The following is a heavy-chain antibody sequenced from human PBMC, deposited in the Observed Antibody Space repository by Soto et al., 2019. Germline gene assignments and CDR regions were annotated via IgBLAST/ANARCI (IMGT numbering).Heavy chain of an antibody. Sequence: ASVKVSCKASGGTFSSYTISWVRQAPGQGLEWMGRIIPILGIANYAQKFQGRVTITADESTSTAYMELSSLRSEDTAVYYCARDRNREYYYYGMDVWGQGTTVTVSS. CDR3: ARDRNREYYYYGMDV. CDR2: IIPILGIA. V-gene: IGHV1-69*04. D-gene: IGHD1-26*01. CDR1: GGTFSSYT. J-gene: IGHJ6*02.